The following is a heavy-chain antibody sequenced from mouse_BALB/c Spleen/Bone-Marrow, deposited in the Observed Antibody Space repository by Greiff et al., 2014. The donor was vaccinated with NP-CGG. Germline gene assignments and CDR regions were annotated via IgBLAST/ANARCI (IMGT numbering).Heavy chain of an antibody. Sequence: EVQVVESGPGLVKPSQSLSLTCTVTGYSITSDYAWNWIRQFPGNKLEWMGFIRYSGGTSYNPSLKGRISITRDTSKNQFFLQLNSVTTEDTATYYCARKVVRSYFDYWGQGTTLTVSS. V-gene: IGHV3-2*02. CDR3: ARKVVRSYFDY. J-gene: IGHJ2*01. CDR2: IRYSGGT. CDR1: GYSITSDYA. D-gene: IGHD1-1*01.